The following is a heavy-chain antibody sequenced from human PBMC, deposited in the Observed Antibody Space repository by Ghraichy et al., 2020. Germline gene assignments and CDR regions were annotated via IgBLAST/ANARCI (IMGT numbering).Heavy chain of an antibody. CDR2: IRRGGDST. Sequence: GGSLRLSCAASGFTFSTYAMSWVRQAPGQGLEWVSSIRRGGDSTYYADSVKGRFTISRDNSKNTLYLQMNSLRAEDTAVYHCAKVTVRSGWYLENWGQGTLVTVSS. CDR3: AKVTVRSGWYLEN. J-gene: IGHJ4*02. V-gene: IGHV3-23*01. D-gene: IGHD6-19*01. CDR1: GFTFSTYA.